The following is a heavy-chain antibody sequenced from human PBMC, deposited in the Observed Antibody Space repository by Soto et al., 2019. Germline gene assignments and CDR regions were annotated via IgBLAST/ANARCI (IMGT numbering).Heavy chain of an antibody. CDR3: ARDSYDSSGYYYYYGMNV. J-gene: IGHJ6*02. CDR2: ISSSSSTI. V-gene: IGHV3-48*01. D-gene: IGHD3-22*01. CDR1: GFTFSSYS. Sequence: EVQLVESGGGLVQPGGSLRLSCAASGFTFSSYSMNWVRQAPGKGLEWVSYISSSSSTIYYADSVKGRFTISRDNAKNSLYLQMNSLRAEDTAVYYCARDSYDSSGYYYYYGMNVWGQGTTVTVSS.